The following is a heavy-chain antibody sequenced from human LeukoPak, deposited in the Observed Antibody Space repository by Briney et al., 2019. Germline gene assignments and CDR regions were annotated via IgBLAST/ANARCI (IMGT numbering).Heavy chain of an antibody. J-gene: IGHJ4*02. CDR1: GGSISSYY. CDR2: IYYSGST. D-gene: IGHD6-6*01. V-gene: IGHV4-59*01. CDR3: ARVGIAARPFFDY. Sequence: SETLSLTCTVSGGSISSYYWSWIRQPPGKGLEWIGYIYYSGSTNYNPSLKSRVTISVDTSKNQFSLKLSSATAADTAVYYCARVGIAARPFFDYWGQGTLVTVSS.